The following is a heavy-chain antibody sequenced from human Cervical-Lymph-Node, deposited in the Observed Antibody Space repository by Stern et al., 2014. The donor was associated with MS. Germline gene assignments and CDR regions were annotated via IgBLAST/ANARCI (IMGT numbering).Heavy chain of an antibody. V-gene: IGHV3-30*03. CDR1: GFTFSSYG. CDR3: ARDYEDTSMLFDH. D-gene: IGHD2-8*01. J-gene: IGHJ4*02. Sequence: QVQLVQSGGAVVQPGRSLRLSCAASGFTFSSYGMHWVRQAPGQGLEWVPVISYDGNHKYYAASVKGRFTISRDNSKNTLHLQMNSVTPDDTAIYYCARDYEDTSMLFDHWGQGTLVTVSS. CDR2: ISYDGNHK.